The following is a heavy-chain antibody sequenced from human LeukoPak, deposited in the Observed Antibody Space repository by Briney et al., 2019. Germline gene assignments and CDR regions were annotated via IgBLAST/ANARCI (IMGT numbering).Heavy chain of an antibody. D-gene: IGHD2-2*01. CDR2: INPNDGDT. CDR1: GYTFTDYY. Sequence: ASVKVSCKASGYTFTDYYLHWVRQAPGQGFEWMGWINPNDGDTNYAQKFQGRVTMTRDASISTAHMEVSRLRSDDTAVYYCARANFLYCSSSTCLFDYWGQGTLVTVSS. CDR3: ARANFLYCSSSTCLFDY. V-gene: IGHV1-2*02. J-gene: IGHJ4*02.